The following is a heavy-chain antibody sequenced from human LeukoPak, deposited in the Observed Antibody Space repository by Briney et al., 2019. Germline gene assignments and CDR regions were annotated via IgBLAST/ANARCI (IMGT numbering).Heavy chain of an antibody. J-gene: IGHJ6*02. V-gene: IGHV4-39*07. CDR2: IYYSGST. CDR1: GGSISSFSYY. CDR3: ARVIAAAGTWDYYYGMDV. D-gene: IGHD6-13*01. Sequence: PSETLSLTCTVSGGSISSFSYYWGWIRQPPGRGLEWIGTIYYSGSTYYNPSLKSRVTISVDTSKNQFSLKLSSVTAADTAVYYCARVIAAAGTWDYYYGMDVWGQGTTVTVSS.